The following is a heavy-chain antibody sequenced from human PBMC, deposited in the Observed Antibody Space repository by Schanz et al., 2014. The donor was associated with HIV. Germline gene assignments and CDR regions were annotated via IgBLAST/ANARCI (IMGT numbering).Heavy chain of an antibody. CDR1: GFTFDDYT. CDR2: VSWDGGST. J-gene: IGHJ6*02. D-gene: IGHD3-16*01. CDR3: AKDEGGGYYYYGMDV. Sequence: EIQLVESGGVVVQPGGSLRLSCAASGFTFDDYTMNWVRQAPGKGLEWVSLVSWDGGSTYYADSVKGRFTISRDNSKNTLYLQMNSLRAEDTAVYYCAKDEGGGYYYYGMDVWGQGTTVTVSS. V-gene: IGHV3-43*01.